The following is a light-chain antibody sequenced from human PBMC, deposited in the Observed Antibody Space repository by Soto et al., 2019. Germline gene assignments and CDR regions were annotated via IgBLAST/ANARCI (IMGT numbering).Light chain of an antibody. Sequence: EVVLTQSPGTLSLSPGERATLSCRASQSVSSSYLAWYQQKPGQAPRLLSDGASSRATGIPDRCSGSGSGTDCTLTISRLEPEDFAVYYCQQYGSSTGTVGQGTKVDIK. CDR2: GAS. CDR1: QSVSSSY. CDR3: QQYGSSTGT. J-gene: IGKJ1*01. V-gene: IGKV3-20*01.